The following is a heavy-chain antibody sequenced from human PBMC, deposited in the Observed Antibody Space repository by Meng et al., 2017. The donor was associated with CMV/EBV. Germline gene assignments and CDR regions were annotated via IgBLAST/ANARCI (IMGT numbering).Heavy chain of an antibody. J-gene: IGHJ6*02. D-gene: IGHD2/OR15-2a*01. CDR3: ARAEGLLISYYYYGMDV. CDR1: GYTFTSYY. Sequence: GESLKISCAASGYTFTSYYMHWVRQAPGQGLEWMGIINPSGGSTSYAQKFQGRVTMTRDTSTSTVYMELSSLRSEDTAVYYCARAEGLLISYYYYGMDVWGQGTTVTVSS. CDR2: INPSGGST. V-gene: IGHV1-46*01.